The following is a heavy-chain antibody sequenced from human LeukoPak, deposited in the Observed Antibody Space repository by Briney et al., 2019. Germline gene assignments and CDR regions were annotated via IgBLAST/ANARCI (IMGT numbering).Heavy chain of an antibody. CDR3: VGVGGLLHADFDY. CDR1: GYTLTELS. CDR2: FDPEDGET. V-gene: IGHV1-24*01. J-gene: IGHJ4*02. D-gene: IGHD1-26*01. Sequence: GASVKVSCKASGYTLTELSMHWVRQAPGKGLEWMGGFDPEDGETIYAQKFQGRVTMTEDTSTDTAYMELSSLRSEDTAVYYCVGVGGLLHADFDYWGQGTLVTVSS.